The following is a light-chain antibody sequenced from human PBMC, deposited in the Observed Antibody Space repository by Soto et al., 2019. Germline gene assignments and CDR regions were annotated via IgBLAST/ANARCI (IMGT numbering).Light chain of an antibody. CDR2: GAS. Sequence: IVMTQSPATLSVSPGEGATLSCRASQSVSSNLAWYQQKPGQAPRLLIYGASTRAAGVPARFSGSGSGTEFTLTLSRLQSEDFALYYCQQYNSWISFGGGTKVEIK. CDR1: QSVSSN. CDR3: QQYNSWIS. J-gene: IGKJ4*01. V-gene: IGKV3-15*01.